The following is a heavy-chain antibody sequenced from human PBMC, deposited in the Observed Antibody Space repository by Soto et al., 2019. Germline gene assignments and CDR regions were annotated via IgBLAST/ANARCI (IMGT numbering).Heavy chain of an antibody. CDR2: INHSGST. D-gene: IGHD4-4*01. CDR1: GGSFSGYY. CDR3: ARDRPGAVTTYGNYYGMDV. V-gene: IGHV4-34*01. Sequence: PSETLSLTCAVYGGSFSGYYWSWIRQPPGKGLEWIGEINHSGSTNYNPSLKSRVTISVDTSKNQFSLKLSSVTAADTAVYYCARDRPGAVTTYGNYYGMDVWGQGTTVTVSS. J-gene: IGHJ6*02.